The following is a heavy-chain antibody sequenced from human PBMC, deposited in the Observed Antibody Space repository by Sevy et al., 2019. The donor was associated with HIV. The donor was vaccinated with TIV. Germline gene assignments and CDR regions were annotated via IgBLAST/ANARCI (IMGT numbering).Heavy chain of an antibody. Sequence: ASVKVSCKASGYTFTGYYMHWVRQAPGQGLEWMGWINPNSGGTNYAQKFQGRVTMTRETSISTAYMELSRLRSDDTAGYYCARERVYCSGGSCKPGGWFDPWGQGTLVTVSS. CDR2: INPNSGGT. J-gene: IGHJ5*02. D-gene: IGHD2-15*01. V-gene: IGHV1-2*02. CDR3: ARERVYCSGGSCKPGGWFDP. CDR1: GYTFTGYY.